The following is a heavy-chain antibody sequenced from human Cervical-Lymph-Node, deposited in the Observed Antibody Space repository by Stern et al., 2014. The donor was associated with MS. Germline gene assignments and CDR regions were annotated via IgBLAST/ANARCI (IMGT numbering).Heavy chain of an antibody. V-gene: IGHV4-61*01. CDR3: ATVRTPSRAMDV. Sequence: QVQLQESGPGLVKPSETLSLTCTVSSGSVSSGSHYWSWIRQPPGKGLEWIAYISYSGSTNYNPSLQSRVTISVDTSKNQFSLKLSSVTAVDTAVYYCATVRTPSRAMDVWGQGTTVTVSS. CDR1: SGSVSSGSHY. J-gene: IGHJ6*01. CDR2: ISYSGST.